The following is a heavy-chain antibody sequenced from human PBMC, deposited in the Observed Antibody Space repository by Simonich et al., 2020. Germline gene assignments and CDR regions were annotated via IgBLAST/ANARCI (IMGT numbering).Heavy chain of an antibody. V-gene: IGHV4-34*01. CDR1: GGAFGCCY. Sequence: QVQLQQWGAGLLKPSENLSLTCAVYGGAFGCCYWSWIRQPPGKGLEWIGEINHSGSTNYNPSLKSRVTISVDTSKNQFSLKLSSVTAADTAVYYCARGKGWKNAFDIWGQGTMVTVSS. D-gene: IGHD1-1*01. CDR3: ARGKGWKNAFDI. J-gene: IGHJ3*02. CDR2: INHSGST.